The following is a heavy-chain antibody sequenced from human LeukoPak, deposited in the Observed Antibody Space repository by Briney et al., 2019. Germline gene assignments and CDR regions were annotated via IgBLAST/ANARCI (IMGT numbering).Heavy chain of an antibody. D-gene: IGHD2-2*01. CDR3: ARSCSSTSCHFDY. CDR2: FNPSGGST. J-gene: IGHJ4*02. V-gene: IGHV1-46*01. CDR1: GYTFTSYY. Sequence: ASVKVSCKASGYTFTSYYLHWVRQAPGQGLEWMGIFNPSGGSTSYAQKFQGRVTMTRDMSTSTVYMKLSSLRSEDTAVYSCARSCSSTSCHFDYWGQRTLVTVSS.